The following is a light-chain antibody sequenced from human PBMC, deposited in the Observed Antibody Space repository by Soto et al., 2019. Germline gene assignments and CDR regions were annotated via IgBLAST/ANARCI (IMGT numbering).Light chain of an antibody. CDR2: KAS. Sequence: DIQMTQSPSILSASVGDRVTITCRASQSISSWLAWYQQKPGKVPNLLIYKASTLHSGVPLRFSGSGSGTEFTLTISSLQPDDFATYYCQQYHSYSWTFGQGTKVDIK. V-gene: IGKV1-5*03. CDR1: QSISSW. CDR3: QQYHSYSWT. J-gene: IGKJ1*01.